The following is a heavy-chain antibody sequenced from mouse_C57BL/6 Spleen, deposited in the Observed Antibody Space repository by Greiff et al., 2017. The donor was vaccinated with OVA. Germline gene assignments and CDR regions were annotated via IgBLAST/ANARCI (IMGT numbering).Heavy chain of an antibody. CDR1: GFSFNTYA. Sequence: EVKLVESGGGLVQPKGSLKLSCAASGFSFNTYAMNWVRQAPGKGLEWVARIRSKSNNYATYYADSVKDRFTISRDDSESMLYLQMNNLKTEDTAMYYCVRQGSNYEGWYFDVWGTGTTVTVSS. CDR2: IRSKSNNYAT. J-gene: IGHJ1*03. D-gene: IGHD2-5*01. V-gene: IGHV10-1*01. CDR3: VRQGSNYEGWYFDV.